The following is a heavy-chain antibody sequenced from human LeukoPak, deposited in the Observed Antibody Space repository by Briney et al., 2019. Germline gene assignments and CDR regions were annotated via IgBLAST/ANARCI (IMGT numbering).Heavy chain of an antibody. Sequence: ASVKVSCKASGYTFTGYYMHWVRQAPGQGLEWMGWINPNSGGTNYAQKFQGRVTMTRDTSISTAYMELSRLRSDDTAVYYCAREMTTVTHDAFDIWGQGTMVTVSS. V-gene: IGHV1-2*02. J-gene: IGHJ3*02. CDR1: GYTFTGYY. CDR2: INPNSGGT. CDR3: AREMTTVTHDAFDI. D-gene: IGHD4-17*01.